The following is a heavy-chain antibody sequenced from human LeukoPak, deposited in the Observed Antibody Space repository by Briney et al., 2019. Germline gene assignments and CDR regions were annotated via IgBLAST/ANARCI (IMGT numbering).Heavy chain of an antibody. D-gene: IGHD6-13*01. CDR3: AREGYSSSWPYYYYYGMDV. CDR1: GFTVSSNY. V-gene: IGHV3-66*01. CDR2: IYSGGST. Sequence: PGGSLRLSCAASGFTVSSNYMSWVRQAPGKGLEWVGVIYSGGSTYYAHSVKGRFTISRDNSKNTLYLKMNSLRAEDTAVYYCAREGYSSSWPYYYYYGMDVWGQGTTVTVSS. J-gene: IGHJ6*02.